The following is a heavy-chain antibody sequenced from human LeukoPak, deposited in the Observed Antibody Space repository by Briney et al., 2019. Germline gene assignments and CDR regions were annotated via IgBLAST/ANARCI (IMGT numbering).Heavy chain of an antibody. V-gene: IGHV3-7*03. Sequence: PGGSLRLSCAASGFTFSTYWMSWVRQAPGKGLEWVANIKQDGTEKYYVDSVKGRFTISRDNSKSTLYLQMNSLRAEDTAVYYCAKAIWTDYLLSYFDYWGQGTLVTVSS. CDR3: AKAIWTDYLLSYFDY. CDR2: IKQDGTEK. CDR1: GFTFSTYW. D-gene: IGHD3/OR15-3a*01. J-gene: IGHJ4*02.